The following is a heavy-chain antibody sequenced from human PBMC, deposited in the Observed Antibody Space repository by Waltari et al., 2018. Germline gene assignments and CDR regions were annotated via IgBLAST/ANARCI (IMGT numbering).Heavy chain of an antibody. CDR2: VAPEDGET. D-gene: IGHD2-8*01. Sequence: EVQLVQSGAEVKKPGATVKISCKASGYTFTDYYMHWVQQAPGKGLEWMGRVAPEDGETIYAEKFQGRVTITADTSTDTAYMELSSLRSEDTAVYYCATDISRLYHHAFDIWGQGTMVTVSS. V-gene: IGHV1-69-2*01. CDR3: ATDISRLYHHAFDI. J-gene: IGHJ3*02. CDR1: GYTFTDYY.